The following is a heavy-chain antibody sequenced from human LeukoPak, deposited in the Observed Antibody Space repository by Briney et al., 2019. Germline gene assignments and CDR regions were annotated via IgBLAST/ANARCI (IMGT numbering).Heavy chain of an antibody. CDR1: GVSITSNY. CDR2: THHSGAT. V-gene: IGHV4-59*01. D-gene: IGHD5-18*01. CDR3: ARSSGHSYGDFDY. Sequence: NPSETLSLTCSVSGVSITSNYWSWLRQPLGKGLEWLGYTHHSGATSYNPSLKSRSTMSLDTSNNQFSLKLSSVTAADTAVYYCARSSGHSYGDFDYWGQGNLVTVSS. J-gene: IGHJ4*02.